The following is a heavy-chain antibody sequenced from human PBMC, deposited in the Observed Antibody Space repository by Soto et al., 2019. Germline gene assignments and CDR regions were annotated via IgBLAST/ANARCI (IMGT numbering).Heavy chain of an antibody. CDR1: GGSISDNY. V-gene: IGHV4-59*01. CDR2: IYYSGST. CDR3: AGAYYDILSSYYPWRYSYYMDV. J-gene: IGHJ6*03. Sequence: TSETLSLTCTVSGGSISDNYWSWIRQPPGKGLEWIGYIYYSGSTSYNPSLKSRVTMSLDTSKSQFSLRLSSVTAADTAFYYCAGAYYDILSSYYPWRYSYYMDVWGKGTTVTVSS. D-gene: IGHD3-9*01.